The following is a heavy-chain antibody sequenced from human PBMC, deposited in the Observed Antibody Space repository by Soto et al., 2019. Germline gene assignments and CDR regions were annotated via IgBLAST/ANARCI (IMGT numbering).Heavy chain of an antibody. J-gene: IGHJ4*02. D-gene: IGHD2-21*02. CDR2: IYHSGST. Sequence: SETLSLTCAVSGGSISGGGYSWSWIRQPPGKGLEWIGYIYHSGSTYYNPSLKSRVTISVDRSKNQFSLKLSSVTAADTAVYYCAATSVVTATEGIFDYWGQGTLVTVSS. V-gene: IGHV4-30-2*02. CDR1: GGSISGGGYS. CDR3: AATSVVTATEGIFDY.